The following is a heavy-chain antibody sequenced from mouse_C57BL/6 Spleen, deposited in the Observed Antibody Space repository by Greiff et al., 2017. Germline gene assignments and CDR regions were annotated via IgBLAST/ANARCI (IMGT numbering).Heavy chain of an antibody. CDR3: ARLGYYGSSEDWYFDV. CDR2: INPNNGGT. CDR1: GYTFTDYY. Sequence: EVQLQQSGPELVKPGASVKISCKASGYTFTDYYMNWVKQSHGKSLEWIGDINPNNGGTSYNQKFKGKATLTVDKSSSTAYMELRSLTSEDSAVYYCARLGYYGSSEDWYFDVWGTGTTVTVSS. J-gene: IGHJ1*03. V-gene: IGHV1-26*01. D-gene: IGHD1-1*01.